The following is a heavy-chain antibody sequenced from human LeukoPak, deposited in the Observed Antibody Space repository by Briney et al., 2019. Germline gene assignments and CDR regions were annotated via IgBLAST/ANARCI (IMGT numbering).Heavy chain of an antibody. D-gene: IGHD3-16*02. Sequence: PSETLSLTCTVSGGSISSSSYYWGWIRQPPGKGLEWIGSVYYSGTTYYNPSLKSRVTISVDTSKNQFSLKLSSVTAADTAVYYCARVKGMITFGGVIANWFDPWGQGTLVTVSS. CDR2: VYYSGTT. V-gene: IGHV4-39*07. CDR3: ARVKGMITFGGVIANWFDP. J-gene: IGHJ5*02. CDR1: GGSISSSSYY.